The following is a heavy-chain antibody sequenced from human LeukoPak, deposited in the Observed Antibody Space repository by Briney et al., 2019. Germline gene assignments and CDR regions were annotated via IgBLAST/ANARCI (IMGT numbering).Heavy chain of an antibody. CDR2: IYSGGST. V-gene: IGHV3-53*01. CDR1: GFIVSNNY. D-gene: IGHD1-26*01. J-gene: IGHJ4*02. CDR3: ARASGRYHIFDY. Sequence: GGSLRLSCAASGFIVSNNYMSWVRQAPGKGLEWVSIIYSGGSTYYADSVKGRFTIFRDNSKNTLYLQMNSLRAEDTAVYYCARASGRYHIFDYWGQGTLVTVSS.